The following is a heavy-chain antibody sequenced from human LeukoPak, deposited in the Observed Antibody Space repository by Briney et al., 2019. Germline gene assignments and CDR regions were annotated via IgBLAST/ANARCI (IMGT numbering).Heavy chain of an antibody. Sequence: ASVKVSCKASGGTFSSYAISWVRQAPGQGLEWMGGIIPIFGTANYAQNFQGRVAITTDESTSTAYMELSSLRPEDTAVYYCARARWQQRYFDYWGQGTLVTVSS. D-gene: IGHD6-13*01. CDR3: ARARWQQRYFDY. CDR2: IIPIFGTA. J-gene: IGHJ4*02. CDR1: GGTFSSYA. V-gene: IGHV1-69*05.